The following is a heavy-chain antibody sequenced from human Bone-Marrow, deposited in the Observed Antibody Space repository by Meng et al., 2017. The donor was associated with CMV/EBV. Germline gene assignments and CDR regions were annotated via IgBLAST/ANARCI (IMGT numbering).Heavy chain of an antibody. V-gene: IGHV6-1*01. J-gene: IGHJ4*02. Sequence: SQTLSLTCAISGDSVSSNSAAWNWIRQSPSRGLEWLGRTYYTSKWYSDYAVSVKSRITINPDTSKNQFSLQLNSVTPEDTAVYYCAREDDFGVVTHFDYWGQGTLVTVSS. CDR2: TYYTSKWYS. CDR1: GDSVSSNSAA. CDR3: AREDDFGVVTHFDY. D-gene: IGHD3-3*01.